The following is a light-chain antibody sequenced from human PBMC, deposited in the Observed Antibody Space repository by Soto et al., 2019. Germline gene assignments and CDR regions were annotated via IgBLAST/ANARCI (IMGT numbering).Light chain of an antibody. Sequence: DIVMTQSPDSLAVSLGERATINCKSSQSVLYSSNNKNYLAWYQQKPGQPPKLLIYWASTRESGVPDRFSGSGSGTDFTLTISSLQAEDVAVYYCQQYYSNSGTFGQGTKLEIK. CDR2: WAS. CDR3: QQYYSNSGT. J-gene: IGKJ2*02. V-gene: IGKV4-1*01. CDR1: QSVLYSSNNKNY.